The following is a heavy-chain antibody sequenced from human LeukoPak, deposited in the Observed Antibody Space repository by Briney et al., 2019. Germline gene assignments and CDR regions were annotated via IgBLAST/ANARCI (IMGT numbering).Heavy chain of an antibody. CDR1: GGSFSGYY. CDR3: ASDYGGNSWAGMDV. V-gene: IGHV4-34*01. D-gene: IGHD4-23*01. CDR2: INHSGST. Sequence: SETLSLTCAVYGGSFSGYYWSWIRQPPGKGLEWIGEINHSGSTNYNPSLKSRVTISVDTSKNQFSLKLSSVAAADPAVYYCASDYGGNSWAGMDVWGQGTTVTVSS. J-gene: IGHJ6*02.